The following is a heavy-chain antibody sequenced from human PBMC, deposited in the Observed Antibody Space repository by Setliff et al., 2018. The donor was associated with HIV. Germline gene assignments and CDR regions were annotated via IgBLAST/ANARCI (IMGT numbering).Heavy chain of an antibody. D-gene: IGHD6-19*01. Sequence: LRLSCAASGFTFWSHSMLWVRQAPGKGLEWVANIQQHGSEIHYVASVEGRFTISRDNAKNSLYLQMNSLRAEDTAVYYCANMQWASNAWYSFDYWGQGALVTVSS. CDR1: GFTFWSHS. V-gene: IGHV3-7*03. CDR3: ANMQWASNAWYSFDY. J-gene: IGHJ4*02. CDR2: IQQHGSEI.